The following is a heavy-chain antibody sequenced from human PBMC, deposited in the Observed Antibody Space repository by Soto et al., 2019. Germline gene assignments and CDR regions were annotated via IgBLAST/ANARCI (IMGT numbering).Heavy chain of an antibody. Sequence: ASVKGSCKASGYTFTSYGISWVRQAPGQGLEWMGWISAYNGNTNYAQKLQGRVTMTTDTSTSTAYMELRSLRSDDTAVYYCAREYSNYRPDYFDYWGQGTLVTVSS. CDR3: AREYSNYRPDYFDY. V-gene: IGHV1-18*01. CDR2: ISAYNGNT. D-gene: IGHD4-4*01. CDR1: GYTFTSYG. J-gene: IGHJ4*02.